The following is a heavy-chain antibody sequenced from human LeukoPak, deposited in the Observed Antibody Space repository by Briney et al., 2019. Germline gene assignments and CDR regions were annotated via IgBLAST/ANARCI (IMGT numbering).Heavy chain of an antibody. Sequence: ASVKVSCKASGYTFTSYSISWVRQAPGQGLEWMGWISAYNGNTNYAQKLQGRVTMTTDTSTSTAYMELRSLRSDDTAVYYCARFVAYSSDWYDSYYFDYWGQGTLVTVSS. CDR3: ARFVAYSSDWYDSYYFDY. CDR1: GYTFTSYS. CDR2: ISAYNGNT. V-gene: IGHV1-18*01. J-gene: IGHJ4*02. D-gene: IGHD6-19*01.